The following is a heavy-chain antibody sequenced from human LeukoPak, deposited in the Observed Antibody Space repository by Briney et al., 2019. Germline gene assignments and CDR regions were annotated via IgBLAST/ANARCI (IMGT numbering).Heavy chain of an antibody. CDR2: IYYSGST. CDR3: ARQYYDFWSGYRGYFDY. J-gene: IGHJ4*02. D-gene: IGHD3-3*01. V-gene: IGHV4-39*01. Sequence: SETLSLTCTVSGGSISSSSYYWGWIRQPPGKGLEWIGSIYYSGSTYYNPSLKSRVTISVDTSKNQFSLKLSSVTAADTAVYYCARQYYDFWSGYRGYFDYWGQGTLVTVSS. CDR1: GGSISSSSYY.